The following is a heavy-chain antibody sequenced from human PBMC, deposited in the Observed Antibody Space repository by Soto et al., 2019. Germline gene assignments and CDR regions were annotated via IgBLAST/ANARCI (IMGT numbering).Heavy chain of an antibody. V-gene: IGHV4-4*02. J-gene: IGHJ6*02. CDR3: ATSSGSAYGLDV. CDR1: AGSISTANW. D-gene: IGHD3-10*01. Sequence: SETLSLTCAVSAGSISTANWYVWVRQPPGMGLEWIGEIYHTGTTTYNPSLKSRVTMSVDTSKNQFSLRLSFVTAADTAVYYCATSSGSAYGLDVWGPGATVTVS. CDR2: IYHTGTT.